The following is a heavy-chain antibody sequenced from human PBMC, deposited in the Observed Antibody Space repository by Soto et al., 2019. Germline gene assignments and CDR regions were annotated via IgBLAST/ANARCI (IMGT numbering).Heavy chain of an antibody. CDR2: ISSSSSYI. CDR1: GFTSSIYS. D-gene: IGHD6-13*01. V-gene: IGHV3-21*01. J-gene: IGHJ3*02. CDR3: ARDRGYRTAAALGAFDI. Sequence: GGSLRLSCAASGFTSSIYSMNWVRPAPGKGLEWVSSISSSSSYIYYADSVKGRFTISRDNAKNSLYLQMNSLRAEDTAVYYCARDRGYRTAAALGAFDIWGQGTMVTVSS.